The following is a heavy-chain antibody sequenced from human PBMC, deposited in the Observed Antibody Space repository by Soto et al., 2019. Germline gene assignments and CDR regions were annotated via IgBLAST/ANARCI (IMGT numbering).Heavy chain of an antibody. CDR3: ATGAAGTMGMDV. D-gene: IGHD6-13*01. CDR2: IYYSGST. J-gene: IGHJ6*02. Sequence: QVQLQESGPGLVKPSETLSLTCTVSGGSISSYYWSWIRQPPGKGLEWIGYIYYSGSTNYTPSLKSRVTRSIDTSTIQFSLTLSSVTAADTAVYYCATGAAGTMGMDVWGQGTTVTVSS. CDR1: GGSISSYY. V-gene: IGHV4-59*01.